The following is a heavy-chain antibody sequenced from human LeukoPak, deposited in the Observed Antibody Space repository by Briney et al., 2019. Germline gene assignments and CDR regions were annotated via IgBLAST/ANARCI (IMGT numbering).Heavy chain of an antibody. D-gene: IGHD3-10*01. CDR3: ARDGGGAAMVRGVIQYYYYYGMDV. CDR2: ISYDGSNK. J-gene: IGHJ6*04. Sequence: GRSLRLSCAASGFTFSSYAMHWVRQAPGEGLEGVAVISYDGSNKYYADSVKGRFTISRDNSKNTLYLQMNSLRAEDTAVYYCARDGGGAAMVRGVIQYYYYYGMDVWGKGTTVTVSS. CDR1: GFTFSSYA. V-gene: IGHV3-30*04.